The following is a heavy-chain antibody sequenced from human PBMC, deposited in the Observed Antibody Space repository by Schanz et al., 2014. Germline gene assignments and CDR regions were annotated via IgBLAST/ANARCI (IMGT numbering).Heavy chain of an antibody. CDR1: GYTFTSHG. V-gene: IGHV1-18*01. D-gene: IGHD6-13*01. Sequence: VQLEQSGAEVKKPGASVKVSCKASGYTFTSHGISWVRQAPGQGLEWMGWITAYNGDTNYALKLQGRVTMTTDTSTGTAYMELRSLRSDDTALYYCARDGVDAAAGGSYWGQGTLVTVSA. J-gene: IGHJ4*02. CDR2: ITAYNGDT. CDR3: ARDGVDAAAGGSY.